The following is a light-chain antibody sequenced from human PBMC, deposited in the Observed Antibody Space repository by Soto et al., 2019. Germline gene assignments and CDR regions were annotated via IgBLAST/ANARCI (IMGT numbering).Light chain of an antibody. V-gene: IGLV2-14*01. CDR3: SSYTTSSTLVV. Sequence: QSALTQPASMSGSPGQSITISCTGTSGDVGSYNYVSWYQQHPGKAPKLMIYEVSTRPSGVSNRFSGSKSGNTASLTISGLQAEDEADYYCSSYTTSSTLVVFGGGTKLTVL. CDR1: SGDVGSYNY. CDR2: EVS. J-gene: IGLJ2*01.